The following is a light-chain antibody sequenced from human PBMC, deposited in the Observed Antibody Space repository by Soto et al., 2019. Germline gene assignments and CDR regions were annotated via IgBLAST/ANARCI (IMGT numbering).Light chain of an antibody. CDR2: GAS. V-gene: IGKV3D-15*01. CDR3: QQYRGWPRT. Sequence: EIVLTQSPGTLSVSPGERVTLSCRASQSVDIDLAWYQQKPGQAHRLLIYGASTRATDMPGRFRGSGAGAEFTLTISSLQSEDSAVYYCQQYRGWPRTFGQGTKVEIK. CDR1: QSVDID. J-gene: IGKJ1*01.